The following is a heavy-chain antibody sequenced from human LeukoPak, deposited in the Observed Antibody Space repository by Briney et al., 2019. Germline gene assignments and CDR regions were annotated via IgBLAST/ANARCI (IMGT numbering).Heavy chain of an antibody. CDR2: IFYRSKWYN. V-gene: IGHV6-1*01. J-gene: IGHJ4*02. D-gene: IGHD2-21*02. CDR3: ARDSAVTATGGFFDH. Sequence: SQTLSPTFAISGDSVSSNSAAWNWIRQSPSRGLEWLGRIFYRSKWYNDYAASVKSRISINPDTSKNQFSLQLNSVTPEDTAVYYCARDSAVTATGGFFDHWGQGTLVTVSS. CDR1: GDSVSSNSAA.